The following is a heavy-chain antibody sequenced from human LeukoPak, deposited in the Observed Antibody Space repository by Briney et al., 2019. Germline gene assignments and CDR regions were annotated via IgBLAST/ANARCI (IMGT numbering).Heavy chain of an antibody. CDR3: ARHGSYSSTLYGPLFANWFDP. CDR2: IYYSGST. CDR1: GGSISSSSYY. D-gene: IGHD6-13*01. V-gene: IGHV4-39*01. J-gene: IGHJ5*02. Sequence: PSETLSLTCTVSGGSISSSSYYWGWIRQPPGKGLEWIGSIYYSGSTYYNPSLKSRVTISVDTSKNQFSLKLSSVTAADTAVYYCARHGSYSSTLYGPLFANWFDPWGQGTLVTVSS.